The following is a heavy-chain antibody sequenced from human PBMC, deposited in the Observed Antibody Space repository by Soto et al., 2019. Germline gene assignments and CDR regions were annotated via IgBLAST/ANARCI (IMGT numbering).Heavy chain of an antibody. V-gene: IGHV3-15*05. J-gene: IGHJ4*02. CDR1: GFAFSSAW. CDR2: IKSKADGETT. Sequence: EVQLVESGGGLVRPGESLRLSCATSGFAFSSAWMSWVRQAPGKGLEWVGRIKSKADGETTDYAAPVKGRFTVSRDVSKNVLYMQMTSLIIEDTAVYYCAGVVPSSVSGELDYWGQGTLVTVSS. CDR3: AGVVPSSVSGELDY. D-gene: IGHD3-16*01.